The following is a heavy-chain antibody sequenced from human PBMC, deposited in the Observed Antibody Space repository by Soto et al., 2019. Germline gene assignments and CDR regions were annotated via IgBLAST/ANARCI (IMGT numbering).Heavy chain of an antibody. Sequence: GGSLRLSCAASGFTFSSYAMHWVRQAPGKGLEWVAVISYDGSNKYYADSVKGRFTISRDNSKNTLYLQMNGLRAEDTAVYYCAREDQYYDILTGYYKLGYFDYWGQGTLVTVSS. CDR3: AREDQYYDILTGYYKLGYFDY. CDR2: ISYDGSNK. CDR1: GFTFSSYA. J-gene: IGHJ4*02. V-gene: IGHV3-30-3*01. D-gene: IGHD3-9*01.